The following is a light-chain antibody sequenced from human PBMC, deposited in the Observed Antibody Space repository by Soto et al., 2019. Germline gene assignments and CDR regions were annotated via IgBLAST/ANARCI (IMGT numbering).Light chain of an antibody. Sequence: QSVLTQPPSVSASLGASVKLTCTLSSGHSSYAIAWHQQQPEKGPRYLMKLDSDGSHTKGDAIPDRFSGSSSGAERYLTISSLQSEDEADYYCQTWGTGIHVVFGGGTKLTVL. CDR1: SGHSSYA. V-gene: IGLV4-69*01. CDR3: QTWGTGIHVV. CDR2: LDSDGSH. J-gene: IGLJ2*01.